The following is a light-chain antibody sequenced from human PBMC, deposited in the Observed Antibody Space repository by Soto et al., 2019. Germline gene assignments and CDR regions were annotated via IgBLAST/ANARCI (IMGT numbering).Light chain of an antibody. V-gene: IGLV2-14*01. J-gene: IGLJ1*01. CDR3: CSFTSITTYV. CDR2: EVS. CDR1: SSDVGAYNY. Sequence: QSGVAQPPSVSVSLGQSITISCTGTSSDVGAYNYVSWYQQQPGKAPKLMISEVSNRPSGVSNRFSGSKSGNTASLIISGLQAEDEADYYCCSFTSITTYVFGTGTKVTVL.